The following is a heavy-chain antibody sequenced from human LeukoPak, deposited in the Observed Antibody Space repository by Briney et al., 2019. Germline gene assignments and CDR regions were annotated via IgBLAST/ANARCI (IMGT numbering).Heavy chain of an antibody. CDR1: GFTFSSYE. D-gene: IGHD3-10*01. J-gene: IGHJ4*02. CDR3: ARDWENYGSGSSNDY. Sequence: GGSLRLSCAASGFTFSSYEMNWIRQAPGKGLEWVSYISSSGSTIYYADSVKGRFTISRDNAKNSLYLQMNSLRAEDTAVYYCARDWENYGSGSSNDYWGQGTLVTVSS. V-gene: IGHV3-48*03. CDR2: ISSSGSTI.